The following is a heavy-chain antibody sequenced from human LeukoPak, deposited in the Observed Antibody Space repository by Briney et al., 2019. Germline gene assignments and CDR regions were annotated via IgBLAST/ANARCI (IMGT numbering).Heavy chain of an antibody. CDR2: IIPILGIA. CDR1: GGTFSSYA. J-gene: IGHJ4*02. V-gene: IGHV1-69*04. CDR3: ARDNSATVVTPSSAVSDY. Sequence: SVKVSCKASGGTFSSYAISWVRQAPGQGLEWMGRIIPILGIANYAQKFQGRVTITADKSTSTVYMDLNSLRSEDTAVYYCARDNSATVVTPSSAVSDYWGQGTLVTVSS. D-gene: IGHD4-23*01.